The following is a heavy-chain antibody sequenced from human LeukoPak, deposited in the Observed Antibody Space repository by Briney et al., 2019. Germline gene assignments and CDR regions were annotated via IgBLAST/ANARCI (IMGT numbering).Heavy chain of an antibody. CDR2: IYYSGST. J-gene: IGHJ4*02. D-gene: IGHD3-9*01. Sequence: SQTLSLTCTVSGGSISSGGYYWSWIRQHPGKGLEWIGYIYYSGSTYYNPSLKSRVTISVDTSKNQFSLKLSSVTAADTAVYYCARGYYDILTGYYGYYFDYWGQGTLVTVSS. V-gene: IGHV4-31*03. CDR3: ARGYYDILTGYYGYYFDY. CDR1: GGSISSGGYY.